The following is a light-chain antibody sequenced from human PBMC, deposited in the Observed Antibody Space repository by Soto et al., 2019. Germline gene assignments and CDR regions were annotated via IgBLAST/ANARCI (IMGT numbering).Light chain of an antibody. V-gene: IGKV3-15*01. Sequence: IVMTQSPATLSVSPGERATLSCRASQTINDNLAWYQQKPGQAPRLLIYGASTRATGIPARFSGSGSGTEFTLTISSLQSEDFAAYYCQQYNNWPPYTFGQGTKLEIK. CDR3: QQYNNWPPYT. J-gene: IGKJ2*01. CDR2: GAS. CDR1: QTINDN.